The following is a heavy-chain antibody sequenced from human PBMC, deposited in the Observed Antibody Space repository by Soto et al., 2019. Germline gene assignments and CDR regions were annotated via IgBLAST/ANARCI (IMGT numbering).Heavy chain of an antibody. CDR3: ARHGLYGDYSSNYFDP. D-gene: IGHD4-17*01. V-gene: IGHV5-51*01. Sequence: PGESLKISCQGSGYSFTNYWIAWMRQMPGEGLEYMGIIYPSDSTARYSPSFQGQVTFSVDKSISTAYLQWNSLKASDTAMYYCARHGLYGDYSSNYFDPWGQGTLVTVSS. J-gene: IGHJ5*02. CDR2: IYPSDSTA. CDR1: GYSFTNYW.